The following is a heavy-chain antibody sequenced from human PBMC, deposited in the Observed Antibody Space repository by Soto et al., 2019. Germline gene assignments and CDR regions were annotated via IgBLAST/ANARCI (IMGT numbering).Heavy chain of an antibody. V-gene: IGHV4-59*08. CDR2: IYSSGST. J-gene: IGHJ4*02. CDR1: GGSISTYY. CDR3: ASRYMIRGVEGYYFSY. Sequence: VQLQESCPGLVKPSETLSLTCTVSGGSISTYYWSWIRPPPGQGLEWIGYIYSSGSTNYNPSLKSRVTISIDTNKNQVSLHLSSVTDADTAVYYCASRYMIRGVEGYYFSYWGQGTLVTVSS. D-gene: IGHD3-10*01.